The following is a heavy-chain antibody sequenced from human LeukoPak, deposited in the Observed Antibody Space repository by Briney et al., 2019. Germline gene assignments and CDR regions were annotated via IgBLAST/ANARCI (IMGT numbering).Heavy chain of an antibody. CDR2: INPNSGGT. CDR1: GYTFTGYY. Sequence: ASVKVSCKASGYTFTGYYMHWVRQAPGQGLEWMGWINPNSGGTNYAQKFQGRVTMTRDTSISTAYMELSGLRSDDTAVYYCARDQWELPGGYFDYWGQGTLVTVSS. J-gene: IGHJ4*02. V-gene: IGHV1-2*02. D-gene: IGHD1-26*01. CDR3: ARDQWELPGGYFDY.